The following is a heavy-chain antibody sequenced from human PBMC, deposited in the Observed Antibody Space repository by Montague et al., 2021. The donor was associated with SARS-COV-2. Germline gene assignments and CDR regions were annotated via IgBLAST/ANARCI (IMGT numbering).Heavy chain of an antibody. Sequence: SNKYYADSVKGRFTISRDNSKNTRHLQMNSLRAEDTAVYYCAKDVGLRNFFDYWGQGTLVTVSS. CDR3: AKDVGLRNFFDY. CDR2: SNK. D-gene: IGHD1-26*01. J-gene: IGHJ4*02. V-gene: IGHV3-30*02.